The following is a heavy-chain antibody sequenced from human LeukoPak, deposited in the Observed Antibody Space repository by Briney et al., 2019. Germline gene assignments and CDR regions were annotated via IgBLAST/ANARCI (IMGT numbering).Heavy chain of an antibody. J-gene: IGHJ4*02. CDR1: GFTVSSNY. V-gene: IGHV3-66*02. Sequence: PGGSLRLSCAASGFTVSSNYMGWVRQAPGKGLDWDSVIYSGGTAYYADSVKGRFTISRDSSKNILHLQMDSLTVDDTALYYCARGSSLAAVARGFDYWGQGTLVTVSS. CDR2: IYSGGTA. D-gene: IGHD6-19*01. CDR3: ARGSSLAAVARGFDY.